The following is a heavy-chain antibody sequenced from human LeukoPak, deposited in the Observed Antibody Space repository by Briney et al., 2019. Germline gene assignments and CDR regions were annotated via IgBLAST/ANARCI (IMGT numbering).Heavy chain of an antibody. CDR2: INPKNGDT. Sequence: ASVRVSCKASGYTFTSYGISWVRQAPGQGLEWMGWINPKNGDTKYAQKFQGRVTMTRDTSINTVYMELSRLRSDDTALYYCVRAVEGMDVWGKGTTVTVSS. CDR3: VRAVEGMDV. J-gene: IGHJ6*04. V-gene: IGHV1-2*02. CDR1: GYTFTSYG. D-gene: IGHD2-21*01.